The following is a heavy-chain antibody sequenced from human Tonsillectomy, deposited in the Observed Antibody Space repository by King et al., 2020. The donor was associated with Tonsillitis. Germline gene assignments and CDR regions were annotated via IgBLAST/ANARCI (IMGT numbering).Heavy chain of an antibody. Sequence: VQLVESGGALVQPGGSLRLSCAASGCSFSNYAMSWVRQAPGKGLEWVSSISSSGVSTYYEDSVKGRFTISRDNSKTTVFLQMNSLRDEDTAIYYCANHIVEATKAAFDIWGQGTMVTVSS. CDR3: ANHIVEATKAAFDI. V-gene: IGHV3-23*04. D-gene: IGHD1-26*01. J-gene: IGHJ3*02. CDR1: GCSFSNYA. CDR2: ISSSGVST.